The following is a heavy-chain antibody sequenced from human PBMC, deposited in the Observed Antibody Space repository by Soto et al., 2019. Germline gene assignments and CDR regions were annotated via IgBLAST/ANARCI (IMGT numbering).Heavy chain of an antibody. CDR1: GFTFSSYW. D-gene: IGHD6-13*01. J-gene: IGHJ3*02. Sequence: PGGSLRLSCAASGFTFSSYWMHWVRQAPGKGLVWVSRINSDGSSTSYADSVKGRFTISRDNSKNTLSLQMNSLRAEDTAVYYCAKCITAAPDDAFDIWGKGTMLTVS. CDR2: INSDGSST. CDR3: AKCITAAPDDAFDI. V-gene: IGHV3-74*01.